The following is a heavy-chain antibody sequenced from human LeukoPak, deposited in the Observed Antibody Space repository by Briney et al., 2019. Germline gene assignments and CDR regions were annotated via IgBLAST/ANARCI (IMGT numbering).Heavy chain of an antibody. J-gene: IGHJ4*02. CDR2: IYIGGAT. CDR1: GFTVSRNY. D-gene: IGHD1-26*01. V-gene: IGHV3-53*01. CDR3: ARERGRGRDSPWFDY. Sequence: PGGSLRLSCAASGFTVSRNYMSWVRQAQGRGLEWVSIIYIGGATYYADSVKGRFTISRDNSKNTLDLQMTGLRAEDTAVYYCARERGRGRDSPWFDYWGQGTLVTVSS.